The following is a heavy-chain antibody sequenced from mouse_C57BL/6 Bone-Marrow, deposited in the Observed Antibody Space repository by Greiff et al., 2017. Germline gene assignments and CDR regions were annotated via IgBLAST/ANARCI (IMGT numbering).Heavy chain of an antibody. CDR1: GYTFTSYW. D-gene: IGHD2-2*01. CDR2: IDPSDSYT. Sequence: QVQLQQPGAELVKPGASVKLSCKASGYTFTSYWMQWVKQRPGQGLEWIGEIDPSDSYTNYNQKFKGKATLTVDTSSSTAYMQLSSLTSEDSAVXYCARGGLRRRRRFVWDYWGQGTTLTVSS. J-gene: IGHJ2*01. CDR3: ARGGLRRRRRFVWDY. V-gene: IGHV1-50*01.